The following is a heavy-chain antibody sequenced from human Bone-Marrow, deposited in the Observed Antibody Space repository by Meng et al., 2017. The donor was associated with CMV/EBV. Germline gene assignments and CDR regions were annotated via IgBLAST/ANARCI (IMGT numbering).Heavy chain of an antibody. CDR1: GGSFSGYD. V-gene: IGHV4-34*01. CDR3: ARGVYYYRH. CDR2: LNHSGST. J-gene: IGHJ1*01. D-gene: IGHD3-16*01. Sequence: QVQLQQWGAGLLKPSETLSLTFAVYGGSFSGYDWSWIRQPPGKGLEWIGELNHSGSTNYNPSLKSRVTISVDTSKNQFSLKLSSVTAADTAVYYCARGVYYYRHWGQGTLVTVSS.